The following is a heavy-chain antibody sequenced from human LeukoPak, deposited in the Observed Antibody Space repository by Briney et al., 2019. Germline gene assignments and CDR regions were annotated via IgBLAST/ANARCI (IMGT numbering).Heavy chain of an antibody. D-gene: IGHD2-2*03. CDR2: INHSGST. Sequence: SETLSLTCAVYGGSFSGYYWSWIRQPPGKGLEWIGEINHSGSTNYNPSLKSRVTISVDTSKNQFSLKLSSVTAADTAVYYCASTAVDIVVVPAGYFDLWGRGTLVTVSS. J-gene: IGHJ2*01. CDR3: ASTAVDIVVVPAGYFDL. V-gene: IGHV4-34*09. CDR1: GGSFSGYY.